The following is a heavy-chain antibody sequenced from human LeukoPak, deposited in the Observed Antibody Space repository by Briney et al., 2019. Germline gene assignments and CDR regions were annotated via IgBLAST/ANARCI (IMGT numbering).Heavy chain of an antibody. D-gene: IGHD2-21*01. CDR1: GFTFSSYA. CDR3: ARVFCGSWDWFDP. Sequence: SGGSLRLSCAASGFTFSSYAMSWVRQAPGKGLVWVSRINTDGSRITYADSVKGRFTISRDNAMNTVYLQMNSLRAEDTAVYYCARVFCGSWDWFDPWGQGTLVTVSS. J-gene: IGHJ5*02. CDR2: INTDGSRI. V-gene: IGHV3-74*01.